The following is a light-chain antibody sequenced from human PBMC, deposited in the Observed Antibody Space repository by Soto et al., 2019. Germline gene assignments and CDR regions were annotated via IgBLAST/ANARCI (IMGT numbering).Light chain of an antibody. Sequence: VVLTQSTATLSLSPGEIATLSCITILSVSSTFLAWYQQKPGQAPRLLIYGVSKRATGIPDRFSGGGSGTDFTLTISRLEPEDFAVYYCQHYSSSPPAITFGQGTRLEIK. CDR2: GVS. CDR3: QHYSSSPPAIT. CDR1: LSVSSTF. J-gene: IGKJ5*01. V-gene: IGKV3-20*01.